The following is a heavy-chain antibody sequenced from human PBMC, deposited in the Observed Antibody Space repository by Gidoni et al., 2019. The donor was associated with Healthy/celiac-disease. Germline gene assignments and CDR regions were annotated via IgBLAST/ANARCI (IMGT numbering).Heavy chain of an antibody. CDR1: GGSISSRNW. CDR2: IYPNAST. J-gene: IGHJ4*02. Sequence: QVQLQESGPALVKPSGTLSLTCAVSGGSISSRNWWSWVRQPPGKGLEWIGEIYPNASTNYNPSLKSRVTISVDKSKNQFSLKLSAVTAADTAVYYCARGPSIAVAGGLPFDYWGQGTLVTVSS. CDR3: ARGPSIAVAGGLPFDY. V-gene: IGHV4-4*02. D-gene: IGHD6-19*01.